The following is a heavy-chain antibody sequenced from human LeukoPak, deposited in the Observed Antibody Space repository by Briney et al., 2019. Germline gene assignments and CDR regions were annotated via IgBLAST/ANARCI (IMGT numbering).Heavy chain of an antibody. D-gene: IGHD3-22*01. CDR1: GGSFSGYY. V-gene: IGHV4-34*01. CDR2: INHSGST. J-gene: IGHJ4*02. CDR3: ARGYYDSSGYYFAQVLFDY. Sequence: SETLSLTCAVYGGSFSGYYWSWLRQPPGKGLEWIREINHSGSTNYNPSLKSRVTISVDTSKNQFSLKLSSVTAADTAVYYCARGYYDSSGYYFAQVLFDYWGQGTLVTVSS.